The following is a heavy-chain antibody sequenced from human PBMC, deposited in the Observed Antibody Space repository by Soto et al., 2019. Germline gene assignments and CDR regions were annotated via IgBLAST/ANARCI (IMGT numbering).Heavy chain of an antibody. CDR3: AKGRWLFGGVAATEGGWFDP. Sequence: EVQLLESGGGLVQPGGSLRLSCAASGFTFSSYAMSWVRQAPGKGLEWVSAISGSGGSTYYADSVKGRFTISRDNSKNTLYLQMNSLRAEDTAVYYCAKGRWLFGGVAATEGGWFDPWGQGTLVTVSS. CDR1: GFTFSSYA. CDR2: ISGSGGST. D-gene: IGHD2-15*01. J-gene: IGHJ5*02. V-gene: IGHV3-23*01.